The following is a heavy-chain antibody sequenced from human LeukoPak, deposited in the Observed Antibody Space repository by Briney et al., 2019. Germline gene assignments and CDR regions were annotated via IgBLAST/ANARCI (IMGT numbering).Heavy chain of an antibody. J-gene: IGHJ4*02. V-gene: IGHV4-59*01. CDR2: IYYSGST. CDR1: GGSISSYY. Sequence: SETLSLTCTVSGGSISSYYWSWIRQPPGKGLEWNGYIYYSGSTNYNPSLKSRVTISVDTSKNQFSLKLSSVTAADTAVYYCARGGPSHYYYDSSGYFDYWGQGTLVTVSS. D-gene: IGHD3-22*01. CDR3: ARGGPSHYYYDSSGYFDY.